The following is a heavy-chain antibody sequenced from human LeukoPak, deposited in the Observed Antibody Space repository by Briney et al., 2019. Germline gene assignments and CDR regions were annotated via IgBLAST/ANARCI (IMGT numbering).Heavy chain of an antibody. Sequence: GGSLRLSCAASGFTFSSYWMHWVRQAPGKGLVWVSRINSDGSSTSYADSVKGRFTISRDNVKNTLYLQMNSLRAEDTAVYYCVREGSHYYYGMDVWGQGTTVTVSS. J-gene: IGHJ6*02. CDR3: VREGSHYYYGMDV. CDR2: INSDGSST. V-gene: IGHV3-74*01. CDR1: GFTFSSYW.